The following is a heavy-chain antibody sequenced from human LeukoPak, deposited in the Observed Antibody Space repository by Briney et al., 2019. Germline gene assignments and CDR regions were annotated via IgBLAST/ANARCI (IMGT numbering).Heavy chain of an antibody. D-gene: IGHD3-10*01. CDR3: ARDGLYGSGLDY. CDR1: GGSISSYY. J-gene: IGHJ4*02. Sequence: SETLSLTCTVSGGSISSYYWSWIRQPPGQGLEWIGYIYYSGSTNYNPSLKSRVTISVDTSKNQFSLKLSSVTAADTAVYYCARDGLYGSGLDYWGQGTLVTVS. V-gene: IGHV4-59*01. CDR2: IYYSGST.